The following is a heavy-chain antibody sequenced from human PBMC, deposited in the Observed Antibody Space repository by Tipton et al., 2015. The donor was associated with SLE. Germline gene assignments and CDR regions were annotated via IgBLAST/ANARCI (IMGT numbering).Heavy chain of an antibody. Sequence: TLSLTCTVSPSSITRGFYCVWVRQAPGKGLEWIGSFSHTGNPYYNPSLRSRVTMSGDTSKNHFSLRLTSVTATDTAVYYCARAGELSLFLDSWGQGALVTVSS. CDR2: FSHTGNP. D-gene: IGHD3-16*02. J-gene: IGHJ4*02. V-gene: IGHV4-38-2*02. CDR1: PSSITRGFY. CDR3: ARAGELSLFLDS.